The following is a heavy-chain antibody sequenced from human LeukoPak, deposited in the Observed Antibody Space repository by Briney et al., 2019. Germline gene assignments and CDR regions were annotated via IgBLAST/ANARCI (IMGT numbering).Heavy chain of an antibody. Sequence: GGSLRLSCAASGFTFSSYAMSWVRQAPGKGLEWVSSMSGSGGSTYYADSVKGRFTISRDNSKNTLYLQMNSLRAEDTAVYYCASGIVGAADYWGQGTLVTVSS. CDR3: ASGIVGAADY. CDR1: GFTFSSYA. CDR2: MSGSGGST. J-gene: IGHJ4*02. D-gene: IGHD1-26*01. V-gene: IGHV3-23*01.